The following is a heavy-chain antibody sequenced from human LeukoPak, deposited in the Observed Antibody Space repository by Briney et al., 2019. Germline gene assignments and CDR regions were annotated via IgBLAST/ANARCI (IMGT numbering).Heavy chain of an antibody. CDR1: GDSISSYY. CDR3: ARLSQRAWFDP. J-gene: IGHJ5*02. CDR2: IYASGSA. Sequence: SETLSLTCTVSGDSISSYYWSWIRQPPGTGLEWIGYIYASGSANYNPSLKSQVTISADTSKNHFSLKLSSVTAADTAVYYCARLSQRAWFDPWGQGTLVTVSS. V-gene: IGHV4-59*08.